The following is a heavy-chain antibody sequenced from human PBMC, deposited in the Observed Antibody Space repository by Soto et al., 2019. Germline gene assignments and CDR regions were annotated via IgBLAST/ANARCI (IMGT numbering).Heavy chain of an antibody. V-gene: IGHV3-9*01. CDR1: GFTLDDYT. J-gene: IGHJ6*02. D-gene: IGHD2-2*01. Sequence: VQLVGSGGGLVQPGGSLRLSCAVSGFTLDDYTMHWVRQAPGKGLEWVSGVGWNGGDIVYADSVKGRFTVSRDNTRNSLYLEVNSLTTEDTAIYFCAKERAVVVPVSTSYFHYYGLDVWGQGTTVTVS. CDR2: VGWNGGDI. CDR3: AKERAVVVPVSTSYFHYYGLDV.